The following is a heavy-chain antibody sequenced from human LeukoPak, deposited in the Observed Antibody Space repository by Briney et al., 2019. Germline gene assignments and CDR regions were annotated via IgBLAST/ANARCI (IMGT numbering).Heavy chain of an antibody. CDR3: AKESPQFDY. Sequence: GGSLRLSCTASGFTFSSYAMSWVLQAPGKGLEWISSISAGGDITHYADSMQGRFTISRDNSKNTLYLQMNSLRAEDTAVYYCAKESPQFDYWGQGTLVTVSS. CDR1: GFTFSSYA. V-gene: IGHV3-23*01. J-gene: IGHJ4*02. CDR2: ISAGGDIT.